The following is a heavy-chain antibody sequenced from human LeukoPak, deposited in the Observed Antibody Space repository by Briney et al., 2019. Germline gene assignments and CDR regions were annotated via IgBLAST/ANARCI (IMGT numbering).Heavy chain of an antibody. CDR1: GFTFSSYW. D-gene: IGHD6-19*01. CDR2: IKQDGSEK. Sequence: GGTLRLSCAASGFTFSSYWMSWVRQAPGKGLEWVANIKQDGSEKYYVDSVKGRFTISRDNAKNSLYLQMNSLRAEDTTVYYCARGRYSSGWPEYYFDYWGQGTLVTVSS. CDR3: ARGRYSSGWPEYYFDY. J-gene: IGHJ4*02. V-gene: IGHV3-7*01.